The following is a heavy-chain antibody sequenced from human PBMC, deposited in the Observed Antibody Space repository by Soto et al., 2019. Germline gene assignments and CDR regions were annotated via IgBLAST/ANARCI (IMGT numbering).Heavy chain of an antibody. CDR3: ASGYYNILTTYRLDY. J-gene: IGHJ4*02. D-gene: IGHD3-9*01. V-gene: IGHV1-69*02. CDR1: GGTFSSYT. Sequence: QVQLVQSGAEVKKPGSSVEVSCKASGGTFSSYTFNWVRQAPGHGLEWMGRIIPILGIANYAQNFQGRVTXAADKSTSTAYMELSSLRSEDTAVYFCASGYYNILTTYRLDYWGQGTLVTVSS. CDR2: IIPILGIA.